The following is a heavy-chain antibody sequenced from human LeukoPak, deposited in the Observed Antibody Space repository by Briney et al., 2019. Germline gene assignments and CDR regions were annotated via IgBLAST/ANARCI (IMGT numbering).Heavy chain of an antibody. V-gene: IGHV4-39*01. CDR3: ARPIYYYGSGSFAY. D-gene: IGHD3-10*01. Sequence: PSETLSLTCTVSGGSISSSSYYWGWIRQPPGKGLEWIGSIYYSGSTYYNPSLKSRVTISVDTSKNQFSLKLSSVTAADTAVYYCARPIYYYGSGSFAYWGQGTLVTVSS. CDR1: GGSISSSSYY. CDR2: IYYSGST. J-gene: IGHJ4*02.